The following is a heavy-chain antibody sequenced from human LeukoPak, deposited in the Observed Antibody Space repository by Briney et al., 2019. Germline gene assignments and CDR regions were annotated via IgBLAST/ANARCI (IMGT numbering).Heavy chain of an antibody. CDR2: ISGSGST. Sequence: GGSLRLSCAASGFTFSSYAMSWVRQAPGKGLEWVSAISGSGSTDYADSVKGRFTISRDNSENTLYLQMNSLRAEDTAVYHCAKQYSSSWHYFDYWGQGTLVTVSS. D-gene: IGHD6-13*01. J-gene: IGHJ4*02. V-gene: IGHV3-23*01. CDR3: AKQYSSSWHYFDY. CDR1: GFTFSSYA.